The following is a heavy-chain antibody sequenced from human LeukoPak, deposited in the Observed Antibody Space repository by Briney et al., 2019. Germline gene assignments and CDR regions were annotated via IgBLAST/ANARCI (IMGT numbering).Heavy chain of an antibody. D-gene: IGHD6-19*01. CDR3: ARDHSSGWYSDYFDY. V-gene: IGHV3-33*01. J-gene: IGHJ4*02. Sequence: GGSLRLSCAASGFTFSSYGMHWVRQAPGKGLEWVAVIWYDGSNKYYADSVKGRFSISRDNSTNTLYLQMNSLRAEDTAVYYCARDHSSGWYSDYFDYWGQGTLVTVSS. CDR1: GFTFSSYG. CDR2: IWYDGSNK.